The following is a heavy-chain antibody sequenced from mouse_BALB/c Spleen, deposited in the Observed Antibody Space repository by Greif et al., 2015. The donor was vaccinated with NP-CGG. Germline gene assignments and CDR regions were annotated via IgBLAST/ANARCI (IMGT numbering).Heavy chain of an antibody. D-gene: IGHD2-4*01. CDR3: ARDMIRHAMDY. CDR2: IRNKANGYTT. Sequence: EVKLVESGGGLVQPGGSLRLSCATSGFTFTDYYMSWVRQPPGKALEWLGFIRNKANGYTTEYSASVKGRFTISRDNSQSILYLQINSLRAEDSATYYCARDMIRHAMDYWGQGTSVTVSS. CDR1: GFTFTDYY. J-gene: IGHJ4*01. V-gene: IGHV7-3*02.